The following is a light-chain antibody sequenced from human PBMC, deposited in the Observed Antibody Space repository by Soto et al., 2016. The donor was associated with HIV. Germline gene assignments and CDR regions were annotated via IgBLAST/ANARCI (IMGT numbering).Light chain of an antibody. J-gene: IGLJ3*02. V-gene: IGLV3-21*03. CDR3: QVWDTNTDHWV. CDR1: NIGSKV. CDR2: DDA. Sequence: SYELTQPPSVLVAPGKTARITCGGMNIGSKVVHWYQLKPGQAPILVVFDDANRPSAIPERFSGANSGSTATLTISRVEAGDEADYYCQVWDTNTDHWVFGGGTKLTVL.